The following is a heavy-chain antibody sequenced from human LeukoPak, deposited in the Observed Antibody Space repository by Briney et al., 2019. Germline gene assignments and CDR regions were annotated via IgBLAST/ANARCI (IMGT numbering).Heavy chain of an antibody. CDR3: AKACEYSSGWYSVYYYYGMDV. CDR2: ISYDGSNK. J-gene: IGHJ6*02. Sequence: GRSLRLSCAASGFTFSSYGMHWVRQAPGKGLEWVAVISYDGSNKYYADSVKGRFTISRDNSKNTLYLQMNSLRAEDTAVYYCAKACEYSSGWYSVYYYYGMDVWGQGTTVTVSS. CDR1: GFTFSSYG. V-gene: IGHV3-30*18. D-gene: IGHD6-19*01.